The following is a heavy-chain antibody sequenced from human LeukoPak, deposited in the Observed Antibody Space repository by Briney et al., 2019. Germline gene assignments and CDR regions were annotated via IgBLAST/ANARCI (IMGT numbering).Heavy chain of an antibody. Sequence: SETLSLTCTVSGGSISSYYWSWVRQPARKGLEWMWRSYTSGSTNYNPSLKSRVTMSVDTSKNEFSLKLRSVTAADTGVYYCARGGSVAGPFDFDYWGQGTLVTVSS. J-gene: IGHJ4*02. D-gene: IGHD6-19*01. CDR2: SYTSGST. V-gene: IGHV4-4*07. CDR3: ARGGSVAGPFDFDY. CDR1: GGSISSYY.